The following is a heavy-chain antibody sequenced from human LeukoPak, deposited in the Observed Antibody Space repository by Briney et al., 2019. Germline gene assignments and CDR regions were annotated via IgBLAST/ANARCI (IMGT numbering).Heavy chain of an antibody. Sequence: ASVKVSCKASGYTFTGYYMHWVRQAPGQGLEWMGWINPYSGGTNYAQKFQGRVTMTRDTSISTAYMELSRLRSDDTAVYYCASSSIAAAGAFDYWGQGTLVTVSS. CDR1: GYTFTGYY. J-gene: IGHJ4*02. D-gene: IGHD6-13*01. CDR2: INPYSGGT. CDR3: ASSSIAAAGAFDY. V-gene: IGHV1-2*02.